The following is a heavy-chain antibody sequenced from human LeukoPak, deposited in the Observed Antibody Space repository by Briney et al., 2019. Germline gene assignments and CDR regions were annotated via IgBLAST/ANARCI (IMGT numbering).Heavy chain of an antibody. CDR2: INHSGST. Sequence: SETLSLTCAVYGGSFSGYYWSWIPQPPGKGLEWIGEINHSGSTNYNPSLKSRVTISVDTSKNQFSLKLSSVTAADTAVYYCARGGAAYCSGGSCYPFKYWGQGTLVTVSS. D-gene: IGHD2-15*01. V-gene: IGHV4-34*01. CDR3: ARGGAAYCSGGSCYPFKY. CDR1: GGSFSGYY. J-gene: IGHJ4*02.